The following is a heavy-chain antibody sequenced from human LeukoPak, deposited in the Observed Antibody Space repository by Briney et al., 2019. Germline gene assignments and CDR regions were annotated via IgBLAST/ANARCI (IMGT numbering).Heavy chain of an antibody. D-gene: IGHD6-6*01. Sequence: GRSLRLSCAASGFTFSSYAMHWVRQAPGKGLEWVAVISYDGSNKYYADSVKGRFTISRDNSKNTLYLQMNSLRAEDTAVDYCARDRGSSSPGFDPWGQGTLVTVSS. CDR2: ISYDGSNK. J-gene: IGHJ5*02. CDR3: ARDRGSSSPGFDP. V-gene: IGHV3-30*01. CDR1: GFTFSSYA.